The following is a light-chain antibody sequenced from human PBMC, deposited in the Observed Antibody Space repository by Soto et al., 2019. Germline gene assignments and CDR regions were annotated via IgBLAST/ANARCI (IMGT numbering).Light chain of an antibody. J-gene: IGKJ1*01. CDR1: QSIFSNY. CDR2: GAS. CDR3: QQYGTSPRT. Sequence: EVMLTQSPGTLSLSPGERATLSCRASQSIFSNYLAWYQQKSGQAPRLLIYGASNRATGIPDRFSGSGSGTDFPLPISRLEPEDFAGYYCQQYGTSPRTFGQGTKVEF. V-gene: IGKV3-20*01.